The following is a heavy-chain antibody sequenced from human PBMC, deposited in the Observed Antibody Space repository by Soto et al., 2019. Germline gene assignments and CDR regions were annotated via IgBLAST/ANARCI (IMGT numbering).Heavy chain of an antibody. CDR3: AKDSLPGVVAASGSAFDI. D-gene: IGHD2-15*01. CDR2: ISYDGSNK. Sequence: GGSLSLSCAASGFTFSSYGMHWVRQAPGKGLEWVAVISYDGSNKYYADSVKGRFTISRDNSKNTLYLQMNSLRAEDTAVYYCAKDSLPGVVAASGSAFDIWGQGTMVTVSS. V-gene: IGHV3-30*18. CDR1: GFTFSSYG. J-gene: IGHJ3*02.